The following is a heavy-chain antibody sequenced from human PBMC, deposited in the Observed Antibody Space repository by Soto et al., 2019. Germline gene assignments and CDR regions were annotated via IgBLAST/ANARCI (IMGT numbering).Heavy chain of an antibody. D-gene: IGHD6-19*01. J-gene: IGHJ4*02. V-gene: IGHV3-23*01. CDR2: ISGRGGST. CDR3: ARGYSGGWSRGGYFDY. CDR1: GFTFSRVS. Sequence: GGSLRLSCEPSGFTFSRVSMNWVRQVPGQGLEWVSAISGRGGSTWYADSVKGRFTLSRDNSKNTLYLQMNSLRAEDTAIYYCARGYSGGWSRGGYFDYWGQRTLVTVSS.